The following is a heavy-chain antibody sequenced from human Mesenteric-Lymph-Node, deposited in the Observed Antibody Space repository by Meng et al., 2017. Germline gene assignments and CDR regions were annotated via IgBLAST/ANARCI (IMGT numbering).Heavy chain of an antibody. D-gene: IGHD3-10*01. CDR2: RSYDESNK. Sequence: GGSLRLSCAASGFTVSRCAMHWVRQAPGNGLEWVTFRSYDESNKYYADSVKGRFTISRDNSKNTLYLQMTSLRGEDTAVYYCARQFDRESWGQGTLVTVSS. CDR1: GFTVSRCA. CDR3: ARQFDRES. J-gene: IGHJ4*02. V-gene: IGHV3-30*07.